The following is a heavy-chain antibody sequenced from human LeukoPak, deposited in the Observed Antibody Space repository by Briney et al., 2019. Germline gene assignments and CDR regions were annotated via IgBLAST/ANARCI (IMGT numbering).Heavy chain of an antibody. CDR2: IYYSGST. Sequence: SETLSLTCTVSGGSISSYYWSWIRQPPGKGLEWIGYIYYSGSTNYNPSLKSRVTISVDTSKNQFSLKLSSVTAADTAVYYCARDYYHDSSGYYSIFDYWGQGTLVTVSS. V-gene: IGHV4-59*01. CDR3: ARDYYHDSSGYYSIFDY. CDR1: GGSISSYY. D-gene: IGHD3-22*01. J-gene: IGHJ4*02.